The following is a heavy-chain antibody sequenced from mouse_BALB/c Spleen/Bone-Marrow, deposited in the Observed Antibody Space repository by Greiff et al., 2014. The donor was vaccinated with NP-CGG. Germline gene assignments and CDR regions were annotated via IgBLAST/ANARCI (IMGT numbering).Heavy chain of an antibody. D-gene: IGHD2-1*01. J-gene: IGHJ3*01. Sequence: LQQPGSELVRPGASVKLSCKASGYTFTTYWIHWVKKRHGQGLEWIGNIYPGSGNTNYGEKFKTKGTLTVDTSSSTAYMHLSSLTSEDSAVYYCTRWNGHYEGFAYWGQGTLVTVSA. CDR2: IYPGSGNT. CDR1: GYTFTTYW. CDR3: TRWNGHYEGFAY. V-gene: IGHV1S22*01.